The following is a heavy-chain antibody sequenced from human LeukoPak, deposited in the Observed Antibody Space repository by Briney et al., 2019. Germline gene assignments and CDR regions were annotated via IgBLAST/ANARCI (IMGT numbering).Heavy chain of an antibody. CDR3: ARGYCSGGSCFYYFDY. Sequence: SETLSLTCAVSGGSFSGYYWSWIRQPPGKGLEWIGEINHSGSTNYNPSLKSRVTISVDTSKNQFSLKLSSVTAADTAVYYCARGYCSGGSCFYYFDYWGQGTLVTVSS. D-gene: IGHD2-15*01. V-gene: IGHV4-34*01. CDR1: GGSFSGYY. CDR2: INHSGST. J-gene: IGHJ4*02.